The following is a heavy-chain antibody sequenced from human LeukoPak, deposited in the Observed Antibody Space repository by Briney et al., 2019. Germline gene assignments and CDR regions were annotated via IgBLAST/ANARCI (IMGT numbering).Heavy chain of an antibody. CDR3: SFNLGSGSFAFDI. CDR2: IYYSGST. J-gene: IGHJ3*02. V-gene: IGHV4-39*07. Sequence: PSETLSLTCTVSGGSISSSNYYWGWIRQPPGKGLEWIGSIYYSGSTFYNPSLKSRVTISEDTSKNQFSLKLSSVTAADTAVYYCSFNLGSGSFAFDIWGRGTMVTVSS. CDR1: GGSISSSNYY. D-gene: IGHD3-10*01.